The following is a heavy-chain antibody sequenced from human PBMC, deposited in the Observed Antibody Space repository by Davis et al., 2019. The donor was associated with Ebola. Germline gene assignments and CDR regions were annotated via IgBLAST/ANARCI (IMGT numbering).Heavy chain of an antibody. J-gene: IGHJ6*02. V-gene: IGHV3-48*02. Sequence: GESLKISCAASGFTFSSYSMNWVRQAPGKGLEWVSSISSSSSTIYYADSVKGRFTISRDNAKNSLYLQMNSLRDEDTAVYYCARAPRGAALYYYYYGMDVWGQGTTVTVSS. CDR2: ISSSSSTI. CDR3: ARAPRGAALYYYYYGMDV. D-gene: IGHD6-6*01. CDR1: GFTFSSYS.